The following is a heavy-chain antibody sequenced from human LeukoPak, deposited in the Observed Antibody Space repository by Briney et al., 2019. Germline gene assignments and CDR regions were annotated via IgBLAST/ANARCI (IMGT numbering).Heavy chain of an antibody. CDR2: MNPNSGNT. J-gene: IGHJ5*02. CDR1: GYTFTSYD. CDR3: ARAGGEPDYGDYIWFDP. V-gene: IGHV1-8*01. D-gene: IGHD4-17*01. Sequence: ASVKVSCKASGYTFTSYDINWMRQATGQGLEWMGWMNPNSGNTGYAQKFQGRVTMTRNTSISTAYMELSRLRSDDTAVYCCARAGGEPDYGDYIWFDPWGQGTLVTVSS.